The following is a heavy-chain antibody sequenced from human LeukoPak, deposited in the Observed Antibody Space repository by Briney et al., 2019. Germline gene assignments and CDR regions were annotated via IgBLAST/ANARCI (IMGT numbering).Heavy chain of an antibody. D-gene: IGHD3-22*01. V-gene: IGHV1-2*02. CDR2: INPNSGGT. J-gene: IGHJ4*02. CDR3: ARDLTDYYELDY. Sequence: GASVKVSCKASGYTFTGNFMHWVRQAPGQGLEWMGWINPNSGGTNYAQKFQGRVTMTRDTSISTAYMELSRLKSDDTAVYYCARDLTDYYELDYWGQGTLVTVSS. CDR1: GYTFTGNF.